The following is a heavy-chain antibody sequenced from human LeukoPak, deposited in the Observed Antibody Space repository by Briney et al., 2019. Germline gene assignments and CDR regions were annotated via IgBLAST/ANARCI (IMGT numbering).Heavy chain of an antibody. CDR3: ARGGVYGGNFKVGAFDI. V-gene: IGHV1-46*01. CDR2: INPSGGST. CDR1: GYTFTSYY. J-gene: IGHJ3*02. D-gene: IGHD4-23*01. Sequence: GASVKVSCKASGYTFTSYYMHWVRQAPGQVLEWMGIINPSGGSTSYAQKFQGRVTMTRDTSTSTVYMELSSLRSEDTAVYYCARGGVYGGNFKVGAFDIWGQGTMVTVSS.